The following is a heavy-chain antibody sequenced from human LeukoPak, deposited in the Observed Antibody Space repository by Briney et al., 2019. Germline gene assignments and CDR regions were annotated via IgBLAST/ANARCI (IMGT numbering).Heavy chain of an antibody. CDR1: GFTFDDYA. V-gene: IGHV3-9*03. CDR3: AKDTSGSYWGVYFDY. CDR2: ISWNSGSI. Sequence: GGSLRLSCAASGFTFDDYAMHWVRQAPGKGLEWVSGISWNSGSIGYADSVKGRFTISRDNAKNSLYLQMNSLRAEDMALYYCAKDTSGSYWGVYFDYWGQGTLVTVSS. J-gene: IGHJ4*02. D-gene: IGHD1-26*01.